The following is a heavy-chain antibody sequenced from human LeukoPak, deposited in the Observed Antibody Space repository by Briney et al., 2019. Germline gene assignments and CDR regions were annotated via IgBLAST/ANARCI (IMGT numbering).Heavy chain of an antibody. Sequence: ESLKISWKGSGYSFTSYWIRWVRQMPGKGLEWMGRIDPSDFYNNYSPSFQGHVTISADKSITTAYLQWSSLKASDTAIYYCARQSSGYSSNFDYWGQGTLVTVSS. J-gene: IGHJ4*02. V-gene: IGHV5-10-1*01. D-gene: IGHD5-18*01. CDR2: IDPSDFYN. CDR1: GYSFTSYW. CDR3: ARQSSGYSSNFDY.